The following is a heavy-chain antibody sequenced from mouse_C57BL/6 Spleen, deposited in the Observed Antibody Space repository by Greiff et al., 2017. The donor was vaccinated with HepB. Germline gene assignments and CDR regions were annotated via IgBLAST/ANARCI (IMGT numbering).Heavy chain of an antibody. V-gene: IGHV8-12*01. Sequence: QVTLKESGPGILQSSQTLSLTCSFSGFSLSTSGMGVSWIRQPSGKGLEWLAHIYWDDDKRYNPSLKSRLTISKDTSRNQVFLKITSVDTADTATYYCARDYDDDEGRGWYFDVWGTGTTVTVSS. CDR2: IYWDDDK. CDR3: ARDYDDDEGRGWYFDV. CDR1: GFSLSTSGMG. J-gene: IGHJ1*03. D-gene: IGHD2-4*01.